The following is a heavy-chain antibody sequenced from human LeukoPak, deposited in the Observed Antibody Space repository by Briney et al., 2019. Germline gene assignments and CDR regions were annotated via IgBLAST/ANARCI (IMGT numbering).Heavy chain of an antibody. Sequence: ASVKVSCKASGYTFTGCYMHWVRQAPGQGLEWMGWINPNSGGTNYAQKFQGRVTMTRDTSISTAYMELSRLRSDDTAVYYCARAAALRYCSSTSCYKLFDPWGQGTLVTVSS. CDR1: GYTFTGCY. J-gene: IGHJ5*02. D-gene: IGHD2-2*02. V-gene: IGHV1-2*02. CDR2: INPNSGGT. CDR3: ARAAALRYCSSTSCYKLFDP.